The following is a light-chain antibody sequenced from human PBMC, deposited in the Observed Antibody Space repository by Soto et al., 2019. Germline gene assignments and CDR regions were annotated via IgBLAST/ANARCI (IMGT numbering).Light chain of an antibody. V-gene: IGKV3-11*01. J-gene: IGKJ5*01. CDR1: QSVSSY. Sequence: EIVLTQSPATLSLSPGERATLSRRASQSVSSYLLWYQQKPGQAPRLLIYDASNRATGIPARFSGSGSETDFTLTISSLEPEDFAVYYCQHRMNWPLTFGQGTRLETK. CDR3: QHRMNWPLT. CDR2: DAS.